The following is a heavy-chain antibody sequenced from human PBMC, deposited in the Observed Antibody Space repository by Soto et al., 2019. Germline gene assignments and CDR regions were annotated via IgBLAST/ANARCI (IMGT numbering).Heavy chain of an antibody. CDR2: ISSNGDST. V-gene: IGHV3-64D*06. J-gene: IGHJ5*02. CDR3: VHPRSTVQIPPT. D-gene: IGHD4-17*01. Sequence: WGSLRLSCSASGFTFSMFSMHWVRQAPGKGLEYVSGISSNGDSTYYADSVKGRFTISRDNSKNTLYLQMSSLRAVDTAVYYCVHPRSTVQIPPTWGQGTLVTVSS. CDR1: GFTFSMFS.